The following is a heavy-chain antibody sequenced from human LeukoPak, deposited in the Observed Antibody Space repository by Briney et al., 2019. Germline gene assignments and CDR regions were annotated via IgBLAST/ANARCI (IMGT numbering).Heavy chain of an antibody. V-gene: IGHV1-69*13. CDR2: VIPIFGTA. D-gene: IGHD2-15*01. J-gene: IGHJ6*02. Sequence: ASVKVSCKASGGTFSSYAISWVRQAPAQGLEWMGGVIPIFGTANYAQKFQGRVTITADESTSTAYMELSSLRSEDTAVYYCARDLVVVAATRYYYGMDVWGQGTTVTVSS. CDR1: GGTFSSYA. CDR3: ARDLVVVAATRYYYGMDV.